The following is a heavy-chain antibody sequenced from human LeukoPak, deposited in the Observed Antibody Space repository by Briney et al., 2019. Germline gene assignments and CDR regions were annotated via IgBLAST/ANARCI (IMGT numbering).Heavy chain of an antibody. CDR2: INSNTGGT. D-gene: IGHD6-6*01. CDR1: GYTFTAYH. Sequence: ASVKVSCKASGYTFTAYHMHWVRQAPGQGLEWMGWINSNTGGTNYAQEFQGRVTMTRDTSISTAYMDLSSLRSDDTAVYYCARDDSSSSANAFDIWGQGTMVSVSS. V-gene: IGHV1-2*02. CDR3: ARDDSSSSANAFDI. J-gene: IGHJ3*02.